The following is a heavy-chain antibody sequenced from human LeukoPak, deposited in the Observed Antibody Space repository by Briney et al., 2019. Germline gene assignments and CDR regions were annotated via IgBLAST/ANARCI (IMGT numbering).Heavy chain of an antibody. J-gene: IGHJ3*02. D-gene: IGHD3-3*01. CDR3: PKWMVRRDFWSGAFDI. Sequence: WWSLSLSCAPSGFTFSRYEMNWVRQAPGKGLEWVSGNSGRGYNPYHPDSAKGRFTIPRTNAKNTLRLQTNSLRGDDPAIYYFPKWMVRRDFWSGAFDIRGQGTMV. V-gene: IGHV3-23*01. CDR1: GFTFSRYE. CDR2: NSGRGYNP.